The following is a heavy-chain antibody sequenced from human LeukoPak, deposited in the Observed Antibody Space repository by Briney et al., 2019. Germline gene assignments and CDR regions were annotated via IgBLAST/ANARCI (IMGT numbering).Heavy chain of an antibody. V-gene: IGHV4-34*01. Sequence: SETLSLTCAVYGVSFSGYYWSWIRQPPGKGLEWIGEINHSGSTNYNPSLKSRVTISVDTSKNQFSLKLSSVTAADTAVYYCARQVLWFGRLDYWGQGTLVTVSS. CDR1: GVSFSGYY. J-gene: IGHJ4*02. CDR3: ARQVLWFGRLDY. CDR2: INHSGST. D-gene: IGHD3-10*01.